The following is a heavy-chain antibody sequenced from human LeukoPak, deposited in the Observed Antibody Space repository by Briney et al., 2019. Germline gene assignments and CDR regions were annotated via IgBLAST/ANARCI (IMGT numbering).Heavy chain of an antibody. D-gene: IGHD3-9*01. J-gene: IGHJ3*02. CDR1: GYTFTSYG. CDR3: ARVKLYYDILTGYYHADAFDI. V-gene: IGHV1-18*01. Sequence: ASVKVSCKASGYTFTSYGISWVRQAPGQGLEWMGCISVYNGNTNYAQKLQGRVTMTTDTSTSTAYMELRSLRSDDTAVYYCARVKLYYDILTGYYHADAFDIWGQGTMVTVSS. CDR2: ISVYNGNT.